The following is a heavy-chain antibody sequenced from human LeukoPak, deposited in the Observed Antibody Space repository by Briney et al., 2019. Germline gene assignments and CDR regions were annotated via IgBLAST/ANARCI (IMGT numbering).Heavy chain of an antibody. Sequence: GGSLRLSCAASGLIYNSFSNYAMHWVRQAPGKGLEWVATIRQDGRDKYYAASVKGRFTVSRDNAKSSLYLQMNSLRADDTAVYYCARDRAGSGFLPTWYYYYYMDVWGKGTTVTVSS. J-gene: IGHJ6*03. V-gene: IGHV3-7*01. CDR3: ARDRAGSGFLPTWYYYYYMDV. D-gene: IGHD5-12*01. CDR1: GLIYNSFSNYA. CDR2: IRQDGRDK.